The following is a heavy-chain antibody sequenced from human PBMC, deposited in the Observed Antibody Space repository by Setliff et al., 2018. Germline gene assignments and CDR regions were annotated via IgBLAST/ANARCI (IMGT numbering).Heavy chain of an antibody. CDR1: GASISTYY. Sequence: SETLSLTCTVSGASISTYYWSWIRQPPGKGLEWIGYIYYSGSTNYNPSLKSRVTISVDTSKNQFALKLSSVTAADTAAYYCARDRGHDYGGLDIWGQGTMVTVSS. CDR2: IYYSGST. V-gene: IGHV4-59*01. D-gene: IGHD4-17*01. CDR3: ARDRGHDYGGLDI. J-gene: IGHJ3*02.